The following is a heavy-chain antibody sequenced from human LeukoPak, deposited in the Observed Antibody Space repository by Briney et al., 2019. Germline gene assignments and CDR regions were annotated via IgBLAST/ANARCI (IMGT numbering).Heavy chain of an antibody. CDR2: IWYDVSDK. J-gene: IGHJ4*02. CDR1: GFTFSSYG. V-gene: IGHV3-33*01. D-gene: IGHD3-22*01. Sequence: PGGSLRLSCAASGFTFSSYGMHWVRQAPGKGLEWVAVIWYDVSDKYYADAVKGRSTISRDNSKNTLYLQMNSLRAEDTAVYYCATSYYYDSSGYPLYYFDYWGQGTLVTVSS. CDR3: ATSYYYDSSGYPLYYFDY.